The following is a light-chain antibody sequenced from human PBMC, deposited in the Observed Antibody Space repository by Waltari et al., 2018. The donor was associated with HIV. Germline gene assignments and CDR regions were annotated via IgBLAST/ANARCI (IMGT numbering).Light chain of an antibody. CDR1: SSDVGSYNL. CDR3: CSYAGSSTL. V-gene: IGLV2-23*02. CDR2: EVS. J-gene: IGLJ3*02. Sequence: QSALTQPASVSGSPGQSITISCTGTSSDVGSYNLVSWYQQHPGKAPKLMIYEVSTRPSGVSNRFSGSKSGNTASLTISGLQAEDEADYYCCSYAGSSTLFGGGTKLTVL.